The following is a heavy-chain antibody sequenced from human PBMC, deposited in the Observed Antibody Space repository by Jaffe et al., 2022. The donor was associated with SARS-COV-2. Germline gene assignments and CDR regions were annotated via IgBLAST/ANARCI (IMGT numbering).Heavy chain of an antibody. Sequence: QVQLVQSGAEVKKPGASVKVSCKASGYTFTSYGISWVRQAPGQGLEWMGWISAYNGKTNYAQKVQGRVTMTTDTSTSTAYMELRSLRADDTAVYYCARVTPAGERMTMVRGVQNHHWFDPWGQGTLVTVSS. CDR2: ISAYNGKT. CDR1: GYTFTSYG. J-gene: IGHJ5*02. D-gene: IGHD3-10*01. CDR3: ARVTPAGERMTMVRGVQNHHWFDP. V-gene: IGHV1-18*01.